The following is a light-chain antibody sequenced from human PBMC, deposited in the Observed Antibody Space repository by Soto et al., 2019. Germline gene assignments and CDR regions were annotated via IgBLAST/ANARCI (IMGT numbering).Light chain of an antibody. CDR2: LAS. CDR1: QGISSN. V-gene: IGKV1-9*01. Sequence: DIQLTQSPSFLSASVGDRVTITCRASQGISSNLAWYQQKPGKAPKLLIYLASTLQSGVPSRFSGSGSGTEYILTISSLQPEDFATYSCQQLNSYPLTFGGGTKVEIK. CDR3: QQLNSYPLT. J-gene: IGKJ4*01.